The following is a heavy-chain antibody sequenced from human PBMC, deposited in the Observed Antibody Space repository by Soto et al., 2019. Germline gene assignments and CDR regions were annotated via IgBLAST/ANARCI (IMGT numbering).Heavy chain of an antibody. Sequence: PSESLSLTCTVSGGSISSGDYYWSWLRQPPGKGLEWIGYIYYSGSTYYNPSLKSRVTISVDTSKNQFSLKLSSVTAADTAVYYCARDSVGATGVDYWGQGTLVTVSS. D-gene: IGHD1-26*01. V-gene: IGHV4-30-4*01. CDR1: GGSISSGDYY. CDR2: IYYSGST. CDR3: ARDSVGATGVDY. J-gene: IGHJ4*02.